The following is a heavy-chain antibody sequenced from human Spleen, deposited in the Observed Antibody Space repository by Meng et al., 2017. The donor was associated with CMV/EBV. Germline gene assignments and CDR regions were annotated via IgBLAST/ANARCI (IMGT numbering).Heavy chain of an antibody. CDR2: INPNSGDT. V-gene: IGHV1-2*02. CDR3: ARVASGWGHGTNYFDP. D-gene: IGHD6-13*01. CDR1: RYTFTRYY. J-gene: IGHJ5*02. Sequence: ASVKVSCKASRYTFTRYYIHWVRQAPAQGLEWMGWINPNSGDTSYAQKFQGRVTMTRDTSISTAYMQLSGLRSEDTAVYYCARVASGWGHGTNYFDPWGQGTLVTVSS.